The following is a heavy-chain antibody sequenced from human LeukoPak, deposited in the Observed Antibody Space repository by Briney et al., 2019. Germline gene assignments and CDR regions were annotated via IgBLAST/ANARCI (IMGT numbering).Heavy chain of an antibody. V-gene: IGHV3-48*03. CDR1: GFTFSSYE. Sequence: PGGSLRLSCAASGFTFSSYEMNWLRQAPGKGLDWVSYISSSGSTIYYADSVKSRFTISRDNAKNSLYLQMNSLRAEDTAVYYCAREAGYCSSTSCYKAAIDYWGQGTLVTVSS. CDR2: ISSSGSTI. J-gene: IGHJ4*02. D-gene: IGHD2-2*02. CDR3: AREAGYCSSTSCYKAAIDY.